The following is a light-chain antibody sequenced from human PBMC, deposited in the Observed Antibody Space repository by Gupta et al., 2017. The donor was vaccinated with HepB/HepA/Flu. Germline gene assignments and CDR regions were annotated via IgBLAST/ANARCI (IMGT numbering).Light chain of an antibody. CDR1: TGAVTSGHF. CDR2: NTN. CDR3: LLSYGDTRA. J-gene: IGLJ3*02. V-gene: IGLV7-46*01. Sequence: QAVLTQEPSLTVSPGGTVTLTCGSTTGAVTSGHFPYWLQQKPGQVPRTLIYNTNYRHSWTPARFSGSLFGGKAALTLSGAQTEDEAYYYCLLSYGDTRAFGGGTKLTVL.